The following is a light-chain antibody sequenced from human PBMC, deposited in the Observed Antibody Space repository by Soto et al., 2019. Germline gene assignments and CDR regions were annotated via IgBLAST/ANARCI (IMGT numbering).Light chain of an antibody. J-gene: IGKJ1*01. Sequence: DIQMTQSPSTLSASVGDRVTITCRASQSVSSWLAWYQQKPGKAPKLLIYKASSLESGVPSRFSGSGSGTAFTLTVSSLQPDDFATYYCQQDDSYSWTFGQGPKVEI. CDR2: KAS. V-gene: IGKV1-5*03. CDR3: QQDDSYSWT. CDR1: QSVSSW.